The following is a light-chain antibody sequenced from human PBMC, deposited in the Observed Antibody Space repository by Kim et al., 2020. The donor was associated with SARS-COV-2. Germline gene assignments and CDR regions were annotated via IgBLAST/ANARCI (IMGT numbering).Light chain of an antibody. Sequence: SYELTQDPAVSVALGQTVRITCQGDSLRSYYATWYQQKPRQAPVLVIYGRNNRPSGIPDRFSGSASGNTASLTISGAQAEDEADFYCQSRDSGGSVIFGGGTKLTVL. CDR1: SLRSYY. J-gene: IGLJ2*01. CDR2: GRN. V-gene: IGLV3-19*01. CDR3: QSRDSGGSVI.